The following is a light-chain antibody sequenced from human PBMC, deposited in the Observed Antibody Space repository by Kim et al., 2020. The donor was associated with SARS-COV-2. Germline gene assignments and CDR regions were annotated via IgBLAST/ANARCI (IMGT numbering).Light chain of an antibody. Sequence: GQSITISCTGTSSDVGGYSSVSWYQQHPGKAPKLIIYDVSKRPSEISNRFSGSKSGDTASLTISGLQAEDEADYYCSSLTSSNTLLFGEGTQLTVL. CDR2: DVS. CDR3: SSLTSSNTLL. CDR1: SSDVGGYSS. V-gene: IGLV2-14*03. J-gene: IGLJ2*01.